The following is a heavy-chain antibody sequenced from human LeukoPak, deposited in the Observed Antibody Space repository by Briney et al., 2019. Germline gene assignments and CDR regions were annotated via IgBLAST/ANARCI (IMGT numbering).Heavy chain of an antibody. Sequence: ASVKVSCKASGGTFSSYAISWVRQAPGQGLEWMGWINPNSGGTNYAQKFQGRVTMTRDTSISTAYMELSRLRSDDTAVYYCARNTDIVNFDYWGQGTLVTVSS. V-gene: IGHV1-2*02. CDR3: ARNTDIVNFDY. D-gene: IGHD3-9*01. CDR1: GGTFSSYA. J-gene: IGHJ4*02. CDR2: INPNSGGT.